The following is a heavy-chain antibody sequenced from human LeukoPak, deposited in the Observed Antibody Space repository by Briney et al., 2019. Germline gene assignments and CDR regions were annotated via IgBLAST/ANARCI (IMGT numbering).Heavy chain of an antibody. V-gene: IGHV3-33*01. J-gene: IGHJ3*01. CDR3: ARAVGPFDF. CDR1: GFXFSTYG. CDR2: IWYDGSNK. Sequence: GGSLRLSCAASGFXFSTYGIHWVRQAPGKGLEWVAVIWYDGSNKYYADSVKGRFTISRDNSKNTLSLQMNSLRAEDTAVYYCARAVGPFDFWGQGTMVTVSA.